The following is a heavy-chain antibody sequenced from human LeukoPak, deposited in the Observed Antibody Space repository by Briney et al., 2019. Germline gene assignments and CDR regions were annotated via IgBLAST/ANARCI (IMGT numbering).Heavy chain of an antibody. Sequence: GGSLRLSCAASGFTFSSYAMHWVRQAPGKGLEWVAVISYDGSNKYYADSVKGRFTISRDNSKNTLYLQMNSLRAEDTAVYYCARESRGYGYRSSFDYWGQGTLVTVSS. D-gene: IGHD5-18*01. CDR3: ARESRGYGYRSSFDY. CDR1: GFTFSSYA. J-gene: IGHJ4*02. CDR2: ISYDGSNK. V-gene: IGHV3-30*14.